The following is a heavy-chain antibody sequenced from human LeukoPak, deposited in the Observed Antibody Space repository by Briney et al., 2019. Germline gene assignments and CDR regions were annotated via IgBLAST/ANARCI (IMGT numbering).Heavy chain of an antibody. CDR3: AKDQEGTAMVPWLGY. CDR2: IRYDGSNK. D-gene: IGHD5-18*01. V-gene: IGHV3-30*02. CDR1: GFTFSSYG. Sequence: GGSLRLSCAASGFTFSSYGMHWVRQAPGKGLEWVAFIRYDGSNKYYADSVKGRFTMSRDNSKNTLYLQMNSLRAEDTAVYYCAKDQEGTAMVPWLGYWGQGTLVTVSS. J-gene: IGHJ4*02.